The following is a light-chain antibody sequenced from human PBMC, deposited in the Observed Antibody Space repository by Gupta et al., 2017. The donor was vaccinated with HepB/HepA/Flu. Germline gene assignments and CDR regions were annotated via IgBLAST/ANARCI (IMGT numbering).Light chain of an antibody. CDR1: QGIASY. V-gene: IGKV1-9*01. CDR2: DAS. CDR3: QQLNYYPRT. Sequence: DVQLTHSPAFLSASVGDRVTVTCRASQGIASYLAWYQQKPVKAPKLLIYDASTLQSGVPSRFSGSGSGTEFTLTISSLQPEDFATYFCQQLNYYPRTFGQGTKVEIK. J-gene: IGKJ1*01.